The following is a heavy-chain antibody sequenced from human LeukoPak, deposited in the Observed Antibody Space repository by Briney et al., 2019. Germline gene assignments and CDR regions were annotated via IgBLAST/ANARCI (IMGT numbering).Heavy chain of an antibody. CDR2: INPSGGST. CDR1: GYTFINYY. D-gene: IGHD2-2*01. Sequence: ASVKVSCKASGYTFINYYMHWVRQAPGQGLEWMGMINPSGGSTTYAQKFQGRVTMTRDTSISTAYMELSRLRSDDTAVYYCARGVGCSSTSCYVYYYYYYMDVWGKGTTVTISS. J-gene: IGHJ6*03. V-gene: IGHV1-2*02. CDR3: ARGVGCSSTSCYVYYYYYYMDV.